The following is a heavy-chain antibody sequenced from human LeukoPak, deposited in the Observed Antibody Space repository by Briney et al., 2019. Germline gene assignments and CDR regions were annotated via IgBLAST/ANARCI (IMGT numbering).Heavy chain of an antibody. V-gene: IGHV4-34*01. CDR3: ARSGSSHFDY. CDR2: INHSGST. CDR1: GGSLSGYY. J-gene: IGHJ4*02. Sequence: SETLSLTCVVYGGSLSGYYWSWVRQPPGKGLEWIGEINHSGSTKYNPSLKSRVTISVDTSKKQFSLNLSSVTAADTAVYYCARSGSSHFDYWGQGTLVTVSS. D-gene: IGHD6-13*01.